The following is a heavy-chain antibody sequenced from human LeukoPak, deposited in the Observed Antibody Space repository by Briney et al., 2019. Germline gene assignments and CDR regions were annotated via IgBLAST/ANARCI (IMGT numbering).Heavy chain of an antibody. D-gene: IGHD4-23*01. CDR3: ARDRDDGGFDY. CDR1: AFTFINYW. CDR2: IKQDGSVK. Sequence: GGSLRLSCAASAFTFINYWMSWVRQAPEKGLEWVANIKQDGSVKQYVDSMKGRFTISRDNAKNSLYLQMNSLRAEYTAVYYCARDRDDGGFDYWGQGNLVTVSS. V-gene: IGHV3-7*01. J-gene: IGHJ4*02.